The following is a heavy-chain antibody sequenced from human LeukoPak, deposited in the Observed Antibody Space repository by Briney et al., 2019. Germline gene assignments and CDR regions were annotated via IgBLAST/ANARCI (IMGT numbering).Heavy chain of an antibody. J-gene: IGHJ4*02. D-gene: IGHD3-10*01. CDR3: AKARGPLDY. V-gene: IGHV3-9*01. Sequence: PGGSPRLSCAASGFTFDDYAMHWVRQAPGKGLEWVSGISWNSGSIGYADSVKGRFTISRDNAKNSLYLQMNSLRAEDTALYYCAKARGPLDYWGQGTLVTVSS. CDR2: ISWNSGSI. CDR1: GFTFDDYA.